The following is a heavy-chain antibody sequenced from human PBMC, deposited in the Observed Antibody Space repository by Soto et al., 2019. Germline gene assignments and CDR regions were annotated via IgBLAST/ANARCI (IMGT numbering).Heavy chain of an antibody. CDR3: AKDTVGGVTTPVDY. D-gene: IGHD4-4*01. CDR1: GFTFSSYA. CDR2: IRGSGGST. V-gene: IGHV3-23*01. Sequence: GGSLRLSCAASGFTFSSYAMSWVRQAPGKGLEWVSAIRGSGGSTYYADSVKGRFTISRDNSKNTLYLQMNSLRAEDTAVYYCAKDTVGGVTTPVDYWGQGTLVTVSS. J-gene: IGHJ4*02.